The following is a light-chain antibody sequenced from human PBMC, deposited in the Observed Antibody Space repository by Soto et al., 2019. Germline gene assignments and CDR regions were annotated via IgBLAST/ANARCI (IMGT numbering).Light chain of an antibody. V-gene: IGLV7-46*01. CDR1: TGAVTSGHY. CDR2: DTS. Sequence: QAVVTQEPSLTVSPGGTVTLTCGSSTGAVTSGHYPYWFQQKPGQAPRTVIYDTSNKHSWTPARFSGSLLGGKAALTLSGAQPEDEAEYYCLLSYRGARVFGGGTKVTVL. CDR3: LLSYRGARV. J-gene: IGLJ2*01.